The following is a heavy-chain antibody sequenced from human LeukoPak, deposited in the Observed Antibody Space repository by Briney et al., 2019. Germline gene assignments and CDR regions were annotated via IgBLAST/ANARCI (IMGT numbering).Heavy chain of an antibody. J-gene: IGHJ3*02. CDR3: AIGYCRGGSCDDEPGDVFDI. V-gene: IGHV1-46*01. CDR1: GYTLTIYY. Sequence: GASVKVSCKASGYTLTIYYIHWVRQAPGQGLEWMGIIYPSDGSTTYAQKFQGRVTMTRDMSTSTVYMELSSLRSEDTAVYYCAIGYCRGGSCDDEPGDVFDIWGQGTMVAVSS. CDR2: IYPSDGST. D-gene: IGHD2-15*01.